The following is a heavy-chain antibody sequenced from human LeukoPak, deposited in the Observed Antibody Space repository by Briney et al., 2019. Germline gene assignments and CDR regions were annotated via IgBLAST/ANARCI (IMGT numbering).Heavy chain of an antibody. D-gene: IGHD5-24*01. Sequence: GGSLRLSCAASGFTFSIYGMSWVRQAPGKGLEWVSAISGSGGSTYYADSVKGRFTISRDNSKNTLYLQMNSLRAEDTAVYYCAKKVDGFAWFDPWGQGTLVTVSS. CDR2: ISGSGGST. CDR1: GFTFSIYG. V-gene: IGHV3-23*01. J-gene: IGHJ5*02. CDR3: AKKVDGFAWFDP.